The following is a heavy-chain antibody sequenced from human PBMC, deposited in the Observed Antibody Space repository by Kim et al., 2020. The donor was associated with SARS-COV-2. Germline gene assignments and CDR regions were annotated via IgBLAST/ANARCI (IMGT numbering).Heavy chain of an antibody. Sequence: SETLSLTCTVSGGSISTYYWSWIRQPPGKGLEWIGSVYYSGNTNYNPSLKSRVTISVDTSKNLFSLKLTSVTAADTAVYYCARVRSTVVTPRGTFDAFDIWGQGTMVTVSS. CDR2: VYYSGNT. V-gene: IGHV4-59*01. CDR1: GGSISTYY. CDR3: ARVRSTVVTPRGTFDAFDI. J-gene: IGHJ3*02. D-gene: IGHD4-17*01.